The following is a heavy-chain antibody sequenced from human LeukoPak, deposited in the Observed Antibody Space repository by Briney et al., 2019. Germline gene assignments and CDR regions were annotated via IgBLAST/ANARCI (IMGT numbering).Heavy chain of an antibody. D-gene: IGHD6-19*01. CDR1: GGSISSYY. V-gene: IGHV4-59*01. Sequence: SETLFLTCTVSGGSISSYYWSWIRQPPGKGLEWIGYIYYSGSTNYNPSLKSRVTISVDTSKNQFSLKLSSVTAADTAVYYCARVLRNFIAVAGTFWFDPWGQGTLVTVSS. J-gene: IGHJ5*02. CDR3: ARVLRNFIAVAGTFWFDP. CDR2: IYYSGST.